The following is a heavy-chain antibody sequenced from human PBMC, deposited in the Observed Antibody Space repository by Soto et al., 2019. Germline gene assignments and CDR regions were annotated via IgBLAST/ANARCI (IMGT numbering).Heavy chain of an antibody. J-gene: IGHJ4*02. D-gene: IGHD3-9*01. V-gene: IGHV1-3*04. Sequence: GASVKASCKASGYTFTSHALHWVRQAPGQGLEWMGWINTGNGNTKYSQRFQGRVTIIRDTSATTVYMDLRSLKSEDTAVYYCARGSSDWFPYFDFWGQGTLVTVSS. CDR2: INTGNGNT. CDR1: GYTFTSHA. CDR3: ARGSSDWFPYFDF.